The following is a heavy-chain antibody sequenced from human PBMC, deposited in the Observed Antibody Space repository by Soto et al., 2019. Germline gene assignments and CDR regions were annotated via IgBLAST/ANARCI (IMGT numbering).Heavy chain of an antibody. V-gene: IGHV1-8*01. D-gene: IGHD6-13*01. CDR3: TLKRYSSSWFNFDY. CDR1: GYTFTSYD. CDR2: MNPNSGNT. J-gene: IGHJ4*02. Sequence: ASVKVSCKASGYTFTSYDINWVRQATGQGLEWMGWMNPNSGNTGYAQKFQGRVTMTRNTSISTAYMELSSLRSEDTAVYYCTLKRYSSSWFNFDYWGQGTLVTVSS.